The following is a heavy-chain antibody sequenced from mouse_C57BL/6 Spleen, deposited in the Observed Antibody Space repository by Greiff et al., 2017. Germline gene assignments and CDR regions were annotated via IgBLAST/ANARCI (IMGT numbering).Heavy chain of an antibody. CDR1: GYTFTSYW. CDR3: ARSDYGSSYNYAMDY. V-gene: IGHV1-69*01. Sequence: QVQLQQPGAELVMPGASVKLSCKASGYTFTSYWMHWVKQRPGQGLEWIGEIDPSDSYTNYTQKFQGKSTLTVAKSSSTAYLQLSSQTSEDSAVYYCARSDYGSSYNYAMDYWGQGTSVTVSS. J-gene: IGHJ4*01. CDR2: IDPSDSYT. D-gene: IGHD1-1*01.